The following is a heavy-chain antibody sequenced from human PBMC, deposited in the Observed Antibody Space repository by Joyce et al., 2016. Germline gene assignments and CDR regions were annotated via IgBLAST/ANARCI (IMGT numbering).Heavy chain of an antibody. Sequence: VQLVQSGAEVKKPGSSVKVSCKVSGGNFYDYTITWVRQAPGQGREWMGRIIPIGGVANYARKFRGRVALTADKSTATAYLELNSLRLDDTAMFFCTRGRIEYSKTFNAYDIWGQGTMVTVSS. V-gene: IGHV1-69*04. CDR2: IIPIGGVA. CDR1: GGNFYDYT. D-gene: IGHD2/OR15-2a*01. CDR3: TRGRIEYSKTFNAYDI. J-gene: IGHJ3*02.